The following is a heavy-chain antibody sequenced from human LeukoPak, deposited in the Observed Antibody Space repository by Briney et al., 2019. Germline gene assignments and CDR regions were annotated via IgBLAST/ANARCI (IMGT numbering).Heavy chain of an antibody. Sequence: GGSLRLSCAASGFSFSSYWMSWVRQAPGKGLGWVANIKKDGSEKSYVDSVKGRFTISRDNAKNSLYLQMNSLRAEDTAVYYCARVRGYYRYDAFDIWGQGTMVIVSS. V-gene: IGHV3-7*01. J-gene: IGHJ3*02. CDR1: GFSFSSYW. CDR3: ARVRGYYRYDAFDI. CDR2: IKKDGSEK. D-gene: IGHD4-17*01.